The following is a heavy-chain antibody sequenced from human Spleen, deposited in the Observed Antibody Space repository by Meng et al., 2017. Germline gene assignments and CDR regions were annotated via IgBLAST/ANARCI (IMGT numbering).Heavy chain of an antibody. CDR1: GFTFSDYY. J-gene: IGHJ4*02. CDR2: INHSGST. V-gene: IGHV4-34*01. CDR3: ARGDIVVVPAFDY. Sequence: ESLKISCAASGFTFSDYYWSWIRQPPGKGLEWIGEINHSGSTNYNPSLKSRVTISVDTSKNQFSLKLSSVTAADAAVYYCARGDIVVVPAFDYWGQGTLVTVSS. D-gene: IGHD2-2*01.